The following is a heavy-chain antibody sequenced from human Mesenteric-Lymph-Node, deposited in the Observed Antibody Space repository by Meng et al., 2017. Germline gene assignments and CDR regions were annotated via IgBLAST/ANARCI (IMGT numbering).Heavy chain of an antibody. J-gene: IGHJ3*02. Sequence: GGSLRLSCAVSGFTFTNYVMAWVRQAPGKGLEWVSGMSGSDGFTYYADSVKGRFTISRDNSKNTVYLQMNSLRADDTAVYYCAREGLEMVTGPRSDAFDMWGQGTTVTVSS. CDR1: GFTFTNYV. V-gene: IGHV3-23*01. D-gene: IGHD2-21*02. CDR3: AREGLEMVTGPRSDAFDM. CDR2: MSGSDGFT.